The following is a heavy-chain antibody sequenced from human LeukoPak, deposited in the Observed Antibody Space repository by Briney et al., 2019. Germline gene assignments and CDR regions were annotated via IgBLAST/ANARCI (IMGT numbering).Heavy chain of an antibody. D-gene: IGHD3-3*01. Sequence: GGSLRLSCAASGFTFSSYGMHWVRQAPGKGLEWVAVISYDGGNKYYADSVKGRFTISRDNSKNTLYLQMNSLRAEDTAVYYCAKDQYYDFWSGYSSFDYWGQGTLVTVSS. V-gene: IGHV3-30*18. CDR1: GFTFSSYG. J-gene: IGHJ4*02. CDR2: ISYDGGNK. CDR3: AKDQYYDFWSGYSSFDY.